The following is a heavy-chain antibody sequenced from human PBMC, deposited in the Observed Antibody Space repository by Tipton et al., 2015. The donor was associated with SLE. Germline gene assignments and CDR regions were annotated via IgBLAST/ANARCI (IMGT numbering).Heavy chain of an antibody. D-gene: IGHD3-10*01. J-gene: IGHJ1*01. V-gene: IGHV4-61*09. CDR1: GGSMTSGSYY. Sequence: TLSLTCTVSGGSMTSGSYYWSWIRQPAGKGLEWIGHISSTGNTNYSPSLKSRVTISVDTSKNQFSLKLTSVVAADTGVYFCAREDYFGTGTWSWGQGTLVTVSS. CDR3: AREDYFGTGTWS. CDR2: ISSTGNT.